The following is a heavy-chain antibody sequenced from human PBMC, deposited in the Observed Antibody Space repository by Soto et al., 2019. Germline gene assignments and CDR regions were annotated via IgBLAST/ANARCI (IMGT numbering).Heavy chain of an antibody. CDR1: GFTFSSFT. Sequence: ESGGGVVQPGRSLRLSCAASGFTFSSFTMHWVRQPPGEGLDWVAVISGDERDKRYAGSVQGRFTISRDNSKSTLDLQMNNLRTEDTAIYYCARDLSGVGIESQWGQGTLVTVSS. V-gene: IGHV3-30*04. J-gene: IGHJ4*02. D-gene: IGHD3-10*01. CDR3: ARDLSGVGIESQ. CDR2: ISGDERDK.